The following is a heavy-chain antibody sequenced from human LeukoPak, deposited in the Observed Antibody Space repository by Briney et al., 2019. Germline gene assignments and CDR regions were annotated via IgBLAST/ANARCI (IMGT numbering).Heavy chain of an antibody. D-gene: IGHD3-22*01. Sequence: ASVKVSCKASGYTFTSYGISWVRQAPGQGLEWMGWISAYNGNTNYAQKFQGRVTITADESTSTAYMELSSLRSNDTAVYYCARRFYYYDSSGGVYYYYMDVWGRGTTVTVSS. CDR3: ARRFYYYDSSGGVYYYYMDV. CDR2: ISAYNGNT. J-gene: IGHJ6*03. V-gene: IGHV1-18*01. CDR1: GYTFTSYG.